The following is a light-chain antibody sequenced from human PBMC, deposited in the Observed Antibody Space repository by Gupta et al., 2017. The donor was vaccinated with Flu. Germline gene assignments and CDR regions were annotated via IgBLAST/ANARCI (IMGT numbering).Light chain of an antibody. Sequence: EIVLTQSPGTLSLSPGERATLSCRASQSVSSSYLAWYQQKPGQAPRLLIYGASSRATGIPDRFSGSGPGTDFTLTISRLEPEDFAVYYCQQCDSSSWTFGQGTKVEIK. CDR2: GAS. V-gene: IGKV3-20*01. J-gene: IGKJ1*01. CDR1: QSVSSSY. CDR3: QQCDSSSWT.